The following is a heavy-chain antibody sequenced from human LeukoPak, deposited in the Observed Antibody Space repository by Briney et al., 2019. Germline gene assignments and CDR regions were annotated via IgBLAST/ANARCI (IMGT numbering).Heavy chain of an antibody. CDR1: GFTFSSYG. CDR2: IWYDENKK. CDR3: AREGLTSTPNNAFDI. Sequence: GGSLRLSCAASGFTFSSYGMHWVRQAPGKGLEWVAFIWYDENKKFYADSVKGRFTISRDNFKSTLYLQINSLRVEDTAVYYCAREGLTSTPNNAFDIWGQGTTVTVSS. V-gene: IGHV3-33*01. J-gene: IGHJ3*02. D-gene: IGHD4-23*01.